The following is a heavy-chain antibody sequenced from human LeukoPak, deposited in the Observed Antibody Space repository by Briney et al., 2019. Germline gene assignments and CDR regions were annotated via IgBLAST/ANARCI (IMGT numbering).Heavy chain of an antibody. V-gene: IGHV3-33*01. CDR1: GFTFSSYG. Sequence: RTGGSLRLSCAASGFTFSSYGMHWVRQAPGKGLEWVAVIWYDGSNKYYADSVRGRFTISRDNSKNTLYLQMNSLRAEDTAVYYCARGPHHDPLHYFDYWGQGTLVTVSS. CDR3: ARGPHHDPLHYFDY. CDR2: IWYDGSNK. D-gene: IGHD5/OR15-5a*01. J-gene: IGHJ4*02.